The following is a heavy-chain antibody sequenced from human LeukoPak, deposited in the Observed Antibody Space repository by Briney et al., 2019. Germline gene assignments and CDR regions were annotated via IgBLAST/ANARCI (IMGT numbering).Heavy chain of an antibody. D-gene: IGHD4-23*01. J-gene: IGHJ4*02. CDR2: VNPNSGGT. CDR1: GYTFNGYY. V-gene: IGHV1-2*02. Sequence: ASVTVSCKASGYTFNGYYMHWVRQAPGQGLEWMGWVNPNSGGTNYAQKFQGRVTMTRYTSISTADMELNRLRSDDTAMYYCARESAPTNGGNSGLHYWGQGTLVTVSS. CDR3: ARESAPTNGGNSGLHY.